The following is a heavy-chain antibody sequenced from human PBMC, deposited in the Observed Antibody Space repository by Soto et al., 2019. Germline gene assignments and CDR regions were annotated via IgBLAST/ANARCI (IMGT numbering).Heavy chain of an antibody. J-gene: IGHJ5*02. D-gene: IGHD2-2*01. Sequence: QVQLVQSGAEVKKPGSSVKVSCKASGGTFSSYTISWVRQAPGQGLEWMGRIIPILGIANYAQKFQGRVTITADKSTSTAYMELSSLRSEDTAVYYCARDTEDIVVVPAAPGGFDPWGQGNLVTVSS. V-gene: IGHV1-69*08. CDR1: GGTFSSYT. CDR2: IIPILGIA. CDR3: ARDTEDIVVVPAAPGGFDP.